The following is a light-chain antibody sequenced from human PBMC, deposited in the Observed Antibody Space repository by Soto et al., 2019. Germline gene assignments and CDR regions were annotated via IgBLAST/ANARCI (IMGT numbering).Light chain of an antibody. J-gene: IGKJ1*01. V-gene: IGKV1-13*02. CDR3: QQFNSYPPWT. Sequence: AIQLTQSPSSLSASVGVRVTITCRASQGISSALAWYQQKPGKAPKLLIYDASSLESGVPSRFSGSGSGTDFTLTISSLQPEDFASYYCQQFNSYPPWTFGQGTKVEIK. CDR1: QGISSA. CDR2: DAS.